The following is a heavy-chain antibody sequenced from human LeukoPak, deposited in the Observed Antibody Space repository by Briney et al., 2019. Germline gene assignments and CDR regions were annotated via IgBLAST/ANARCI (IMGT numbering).Heavy chain of an antibody. CDR1: TFTFSDYG. V-gene: IGHV3-30*02. Sequence: PGGSLRLSCVGSTFTFSDYGMHWVRQAPGKGLEWVAFIRNDGGKTYYADSAKGRFTISRDNSRHTLYLQMNSLRAEDTAVFYCAKDGVILAPGVYWYVDVWGRGTTVTVSS. CDR3: AKDGVILAPGVYWYVDV. J-gene: IGHJ6*03. D-gene: IGHD3-16*02. CDR2: IRNDGGKT.